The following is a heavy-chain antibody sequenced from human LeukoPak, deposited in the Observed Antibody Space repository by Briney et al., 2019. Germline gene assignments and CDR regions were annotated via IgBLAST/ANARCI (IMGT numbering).Heavy chain of an antibody. CDR2: ISSSSSYI. J-gene: IGHJ4*02. CDR3: ARDGMVRGRHFDY. D-gene: IGHD3-10*01. V-gene: IGHV3-21*01. Sequence: MSGGSLRLSCAASGFTFSSYSMNWVRQAPGKGLEWVSSISSSSSYIYYADSVKGRFTISRDNAKNSLYLQMNSPRAEDTAVYYCARDGMVRGRHFDYWGQGTLVTVSS. CDR1: GFTFSSYS.